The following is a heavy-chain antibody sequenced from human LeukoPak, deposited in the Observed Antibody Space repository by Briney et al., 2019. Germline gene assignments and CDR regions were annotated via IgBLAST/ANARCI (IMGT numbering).Heavy chain of an antibody. D-gene: IGHD5-18*01. J-gene: IGHJ4*02. V-gene: IGHV4-4*02. CDR2: IHQSGGT. Sequence: SETLSLTCAVSGGSIISSNWWSWARQSPGKGLEWIGEIHQSGGTNYNPSLKSRVTILVDKSKNQISLKLGSVTAADTAVYYCARQGDRGYSYGVWGQGTLVSVSS. CDR3: ARQGDRGYSYGV. CDR1: GGSIISSNW.